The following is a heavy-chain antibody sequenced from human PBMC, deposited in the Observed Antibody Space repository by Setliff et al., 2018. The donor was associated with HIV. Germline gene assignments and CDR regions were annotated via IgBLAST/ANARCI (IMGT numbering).Heavy chain of an antibody. CDR1: GGSISNSNYF. V-gene: IGHV4-39*02. CDR3: ARSFSGRYFWSGYYTGPDPKGENAFDI. J-gene: IGHJ3*02. CDR2: IYSSGST. D-gene: IGHD3-3*01. Sequence: LSLTCTVSGGSISNSNYFWGWIRQPPGKGLEWIGRIYSSGSTYYQPSLQGRVSMSIDSSKNHFSLSLRYVTAADTAVYYCARSFSGRYFWSGYYTGPDPKGENAFDIWGQGTMVTVS.